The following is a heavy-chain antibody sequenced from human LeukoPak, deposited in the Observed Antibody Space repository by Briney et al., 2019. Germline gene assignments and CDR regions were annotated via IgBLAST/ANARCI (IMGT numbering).Heavy chain of an antibody. V-gene: IGHV3-23*01. CDR2: ISGSGGST. J-gene: IGHJ4*02. D-gene: IGHD6-19*01. CDR1: GFTFSTYA. Sequence: GGSLRLSCSASGFTFSTYAMSWVRQAPGKGLEWVSAISGSGGSTSYADSVEGRFTISRDNSKNTLYLQMSSLRAEDTAVYYCAKRRLYSSGWYEFDSWGQGTLVTVSS. CDR3: AKRRLYSSGWYEFDS.